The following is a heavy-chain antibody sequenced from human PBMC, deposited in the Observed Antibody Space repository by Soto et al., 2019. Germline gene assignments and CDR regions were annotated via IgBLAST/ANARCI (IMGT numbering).Heavy chain of an antibody. J-gene: IGHJ6*02. CDR3: ARGSIAAAGSYYYGMDG. CDR2: IIPIFGTA. CDR1: GGTFSSYA. D-gene: IGHD6-13*01. Sequence: QVQLVQSGAEVKKPGSSVKVSCKASGGTFSSYAISWVRQAPGQGLEWMGGIIPIFGTANYAQKFQGRVTSTADESTSTAYMELSRLRSEDTAVYYCARGSIAAAGSYYYGMDGWGQGTTVTVSS. V-gene: IGHV1-69*01.